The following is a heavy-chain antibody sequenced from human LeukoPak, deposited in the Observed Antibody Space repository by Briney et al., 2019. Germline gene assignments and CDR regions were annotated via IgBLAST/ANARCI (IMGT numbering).Heavy chain of an antibody. CDR3: ARLGSSWYGYYYYGMDV. Sequence: AAVKVSFKASGYTFTSYGISGVRQAPGQGLEWMGWISAYNGNTNYAQKLQGRVTMTTDTSTSKAYMELRSLRSDDTAVYYCARLGSSWYGYYYYGMDVWGQGTTVTVSS. D-gene: IGHD6-13*01. V-gene: IGHV1-18*01. CDR2: ISAYNGNT. CDR1: GYTFTSYG. J-gene: IGHJ6*02.